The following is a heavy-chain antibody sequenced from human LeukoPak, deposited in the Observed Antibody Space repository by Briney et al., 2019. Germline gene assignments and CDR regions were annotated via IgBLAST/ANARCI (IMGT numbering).Heavy chain of an antibody. CDR2: IKRDGSQK. D-gene: IGHD3-16*01. J-gene: IGHJ4*02. CDR3: AREGGDTFFDY. V-gene: IGHV3-7*01. Sequence: PGGSLTLSCAASGFTFSSYTMNWVRQAPGMGLAWVANIKRDGSQKNYGDSVKGRFTVSRDNAKNSIFLQMNSLRPEDTAVYFCAREGGDTFFDYWGQGTLVTVSS. CDR1: GFTFSSYT.